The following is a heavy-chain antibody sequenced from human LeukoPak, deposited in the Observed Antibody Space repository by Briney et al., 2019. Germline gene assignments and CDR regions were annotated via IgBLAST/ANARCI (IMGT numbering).Heavy chain of an antibody. CDR2: IGSSGGST. CDR3: VKDIQLST. D-gene: IGHD5-24*01. CDR1: GFNLITAA. J-gene: IGHJ3*01. Sequence: SGGSLRLSCAASGFNLITAAMTWVHQAPGKGLEWVSLIGSSGGSTYYADSVKGRFTISRDNSNHTLSLQMNSLRVEDTAIYYCVKDIQLSTWGLGTMVTVSS. V-gene: IGHV3-23*01.